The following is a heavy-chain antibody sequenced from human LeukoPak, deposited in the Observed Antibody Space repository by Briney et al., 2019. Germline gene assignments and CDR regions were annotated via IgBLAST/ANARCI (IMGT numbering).Heavy chain of an antibody. J-gene: IGHJ4*02. CDR1: GFTFSSYA. CDR2: ISGSGGST. V-gene: IGHV3-23*01. CDR3: AKDRLIEGSSGYYYVFEY. Sequence: PGGSLRLSCAASGFTFSSYAMSWVRQAPGKGLEWVSAISGSGGSTYYADSVKGRFTISRDNSKNTLYLQMNSLRAEDTAVYYCAKDRLIEGSSGYYYVFEYWGQGTLVTVSS. D-gene: IGHD3-22*01.